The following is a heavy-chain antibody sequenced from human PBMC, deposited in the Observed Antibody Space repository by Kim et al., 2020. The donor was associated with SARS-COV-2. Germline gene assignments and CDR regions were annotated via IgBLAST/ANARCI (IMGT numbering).Heavy chain of an antibody. CDR3: ARWDGRSYDY. D-gene: IGHD1-26*01. V-gene: IGHV3-53*01. J-gene: IGHJ4*02. Sequence: GTIYYADSVKGRFTISRDSHKNMLYLQMNSLRAEETAVYYCARWDGRSYDYWGQGTLVTV. CDR2: GTI.